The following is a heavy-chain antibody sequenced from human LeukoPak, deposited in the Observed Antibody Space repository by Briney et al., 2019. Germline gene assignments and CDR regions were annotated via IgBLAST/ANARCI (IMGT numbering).Heavy chain of an antibody. V-gene: IGHV1-46*01. CDR3: ARRTIFGVVMHAFDI. CDR1: GYTFTIYY. J-gene: IGHJ3*02. Sequence: ASVKVSCKASGYTFTIYYMHWVRQAPGQGLEWMGLINPSGGSTSYAQKFQGRVTMTRDMSTSTVYMELSSLRSEDTAVYYCARRTIFGVVMHAFDIWGQGTMVTVSS. D-gene: IGHD3-3*01. CDR2: INPSGGST.